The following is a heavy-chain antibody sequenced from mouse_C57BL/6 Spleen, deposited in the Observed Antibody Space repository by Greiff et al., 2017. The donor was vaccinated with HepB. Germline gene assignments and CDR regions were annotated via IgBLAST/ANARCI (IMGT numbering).Heavy chain of an antibody. Sequence: EVQLQQSGPELVKPGASVKIPCKASGYTFTDYNMDWVKQSHGKSLEWIGDINPNNGGTNYNQKFKGKATLTVDKSSSTAYMELRSLTSEDTAVYYCARRNYYGSSWFAYWGQRTLVTVSA. J-gene: IGHJ3*01. V-gene: IGHV1-18*01. CDR3: ARRNYYGSSWFAY. CDR1: GYTFTDYN. D-gene: IGHD1-1*01. CDR2: INPNNGGT.